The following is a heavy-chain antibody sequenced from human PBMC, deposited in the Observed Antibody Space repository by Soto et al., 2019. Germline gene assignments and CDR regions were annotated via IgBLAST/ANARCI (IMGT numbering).Heavy chain of an antibody. V-gene: IGHV1-69*13. CDR3: AEGLEVVPPYYYYYGMDV. CDR2: IIPIFGTA. D-gene: IGHD2-2*01. J-gene: IGHJ6*02. CDR1: GGTFSSYA. Sequence: SVKVSCKASGGTFSSYAISWVRQAPGQGLEWMGGIIPIFGTANYAQKFQGRVTITADESTSTAYTELSSLRSEDTAVYYCAEGLEVVPPYYYYYGMDVWGQGTTVTVSS.